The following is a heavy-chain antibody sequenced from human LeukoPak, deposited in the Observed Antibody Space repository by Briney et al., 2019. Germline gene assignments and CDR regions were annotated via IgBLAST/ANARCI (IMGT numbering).Heavy chain of an antibody. CDR1: GYTFTSYT. J-gene: IGHJ4*02. D-gene: IGHD3-22*01. CDR3: ARDASRVVVVIDYFDY. Sequence: ASVTVSCTASGYTFTSYTMHWVRQAPGQRLEWMGWINAGNGNTKYSQKFQGRVTITRDSSASTAYMGLSSLRSEDTAVYYCARDASRVVVVIDYFDYWGQGTLVTVSS. V-gene: IGHV1-3*01. CDR2: INAGNGNT.